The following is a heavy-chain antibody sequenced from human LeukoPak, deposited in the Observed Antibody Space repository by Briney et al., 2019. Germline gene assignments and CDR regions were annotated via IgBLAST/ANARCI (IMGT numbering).Heavy chain of an antibody. Sequence: SETLSLTCTVSGGSISSYYWSWIRQPPGKGLEWIGYIYYSGSTNYNPSLKGRVTISVDTSKNQFSLKLSSVTAADTAVYYCARGAIVATMTFDYWGQGTLVTVSS. CDR1: GGSISSYY. CDR2: IYYSGST. J-gene: IGHJ4*02. V-gene: IGHV4-59*01. D-gene: IGHD5-12*01. CDR3: ARGAIVATMTFDY.